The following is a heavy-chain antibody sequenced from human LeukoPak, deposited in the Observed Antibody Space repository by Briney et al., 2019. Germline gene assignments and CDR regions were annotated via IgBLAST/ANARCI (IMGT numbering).Heavy chain of an antibody. CDR1: GFSFMNAW. CDR2: IKSNADGGTP. CDR3: AKGGYGGNLVQH. V-gene: IGHV3-15*01. Sequence: GGSLRLSCAASGFSFMNAWMIWVRQAPGKGLEWVGRIKSNADGGTPDYAAPARGRFTISRDDSKNTLYLQMNSQRAEDTAVYYCAKGGYGGNLVQHWGQGTLVTVSS. D-gene: IGHD4-23*01. J-gene: IGHJ1*01.